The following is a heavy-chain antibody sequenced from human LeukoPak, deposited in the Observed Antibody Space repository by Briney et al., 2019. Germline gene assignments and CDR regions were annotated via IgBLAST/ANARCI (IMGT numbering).Heavy chain of an antibody. CDR1: GGSINSYY. CDR2: IYYSGSN. J-gene: IGHJ3*02. Sequence: SETLSLTCTVSGGSINSYYWSWIRQPPRRGLGWLAYIYYSGSNNYNPSLKSRVTISVNTSKNQFSLKLSSVAAADTALYYCARVAVGGAFDIWGQGTMVTVSS. CDR3: ARVAVGGAFDI. V-gene: IGHV4-59*01. D-gene: IGHD3-16*01.